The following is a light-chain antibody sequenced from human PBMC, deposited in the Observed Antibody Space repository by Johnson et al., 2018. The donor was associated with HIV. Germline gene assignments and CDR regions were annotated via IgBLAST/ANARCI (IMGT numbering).Light chain of an antibody. CDR1: SSNIGTNS. Sequence: QSVLTQPPSVSAAPGQKVTISCSGSSSNIGTNSVSWYQQLPGRAPKLLIYDNNKRPSGIPDRFSGSKSGTSATLGITGLQTGDEADYYCGTWDSSLRVGFFGTGSKVTVL. CDR3: GTWDSSLRVGF. CDR2: DNN. J-gene: IGLJ1*01. V-gene: IGLV1-51*01.